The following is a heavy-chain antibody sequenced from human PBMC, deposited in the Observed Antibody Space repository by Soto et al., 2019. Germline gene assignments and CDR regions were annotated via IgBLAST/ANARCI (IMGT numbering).Heavy chain of an antibody. CDR3: ARGGGLTPSWSEARYGMDV. Sequence: QVQLVESGGGVVQPGRSLRLSCAASGFTFSSYAMHWVRQAPGKGLEWVAVISYDGSNKYYADSVKGRFTISRDNSKNTLYLQMNSLRAEDTAVYYCARGGGLTPSWSEARYGMDVWGQGTTVTVSS. D-gene: IGHD6-13*01. V-gene: IGHV3-30-3*01. J-gene: IGHJ6*02. CDR2: ISYDGSNK. CDR1: GFTFSSYA.